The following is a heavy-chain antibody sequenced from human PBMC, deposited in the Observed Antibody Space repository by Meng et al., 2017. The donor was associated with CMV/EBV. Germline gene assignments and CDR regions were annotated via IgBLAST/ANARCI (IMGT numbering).Heavy chain of an antibody. CDR3: ARHLGRGYYYGSGPALGGMDV. D-gene: IGHD3-10*01. CDR2: IYPGDSDT. Sequence: GESLKISCKGSGYSFTSYWIGWVRQTPGKGLEWMGIIYPGDSDTRYSPSCQGQVTISADKSISTAYLQRSSLKASDTAMSYCARHLGRGYYYGSGPALGGMDVWGQGTTVTVSS. V-gene: IGHV5-51*01. J-gene: IGHJ6*02. CDR1: GYSFTSYW.